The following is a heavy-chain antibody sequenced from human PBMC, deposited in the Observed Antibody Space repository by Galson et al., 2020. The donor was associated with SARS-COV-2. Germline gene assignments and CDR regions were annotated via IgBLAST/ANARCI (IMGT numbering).Heavy chain of an antibody. CDR1: GFIFSNAW. J-gene: IGHJ4*02. Sequence: GESLKISCAASGFIFSNAWMTWVRQVPGKGLEWLGRFKSKTDGGSTDYAASVKGRFTISRDDSKSMLYLQMNSLKIEDTAVYYCTSDRYGGYDRHFDSWGQGTLVTVSS. V-gene: IGHV3-15*01. D-gene: IGHD5-12*01. CDR3: TSDRYGGYDRHFDS. CDR2: FKSKTDGGST.